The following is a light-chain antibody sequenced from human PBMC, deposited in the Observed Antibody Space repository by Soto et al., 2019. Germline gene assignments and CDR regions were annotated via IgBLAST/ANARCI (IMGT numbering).Light chain of an antibody. J-gene: IGKJ4*01. CDR3: HQRAGWLPT. V-gene: IGKV3-11*01. CDR2: DAS. CDR1: RSVNNF. Sequence: EIVLTQSPVTLSLSPGERATLSCRASRSVNNFVAWYQEKPGQAPSLLIYDASNRASDIPDRFSGSGSGTDFTLTISSLEPEDFAVYYCHQRAGWLPTFGGGTRVEIK.